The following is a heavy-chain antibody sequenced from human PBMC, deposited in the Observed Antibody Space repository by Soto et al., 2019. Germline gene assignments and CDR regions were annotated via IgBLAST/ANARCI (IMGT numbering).Heavy chain of an antibody. J-gene: IGHJ4*02. CDR2: INHSGST. CDR1: GGSFSGYY. V-gene: IGHV4-34*01. Sequence: SETLSLTCAVYGGSFSGYYWSWIRQPPGKGLEWIGEINHSGSTNYNPSLQSRVTISVDTSKNQFSLKLSYVNAADTAVYYCARHGRQSKSYFDYWGQGTRVTVSS. CDR3: ARHGRQSKSYFDY.